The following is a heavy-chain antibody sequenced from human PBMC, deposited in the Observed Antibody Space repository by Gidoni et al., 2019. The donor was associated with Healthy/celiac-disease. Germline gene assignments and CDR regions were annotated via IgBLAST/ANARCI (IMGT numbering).Heavy chain of an antibody. CDR2: INPNSGGT. Sequence: VQQVQSGAEVKKLGTSVKVYCKASGYTVTGYYMHWVRQAPGQGLEWMGRINPNSGGTNYAQKFQGRVTMTRNTSISSAYMALSRLRSDDTAVYYCARDLPTGSYLPFYWGQGTLVTVSS. CDR3: ARDLPTGSYLPFY. D-gene: IGHD3-10*01. V-gene: IGHV1-2*06. J-gene: IGHJ4*02. CDR1: GYTVTGYY.